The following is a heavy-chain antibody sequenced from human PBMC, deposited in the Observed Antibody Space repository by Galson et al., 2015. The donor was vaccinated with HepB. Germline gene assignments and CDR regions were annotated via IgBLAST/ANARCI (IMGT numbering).Heavy chain of an antibody. V-gene: IGHV1-69*13. CDR1: GGTFSSYA. CDR2: IIPILGTA. D-gene: IGHD3-22*01. J-gene: IGHJ5*02. Sequence: SVKVSCKASGGTFSSYAISWVRQAPGQGLEWMGGIIPILGTANYAQKFQGRVTITADESTSTAYMELSSLRSEDTAVYYCAREGMDSSGYYYGWFDPWGQGTLVTVSS. CDR3: AREGMDSSGYYYGWFDP.